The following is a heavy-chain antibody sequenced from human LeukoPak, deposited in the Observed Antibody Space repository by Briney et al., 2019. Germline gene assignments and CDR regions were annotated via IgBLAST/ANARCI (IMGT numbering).Heavy chain of an antibody. Sequence: SETLSLTCTVPGGSISSHYWSWIRQPPGKGLEWIGYIYYSGGTNYNPSLKSRVTISVDTSKNQFSLKLSSVTAADTAVYYCARYYYYYMDVWGKGTTVTVSS. V-gene: IGHV4-59*11. J-gene: IGHJ6*03. CDR3: ARYYYYYMDV. CDR1: GGSISSHY. CDR2: IYYSGGT.